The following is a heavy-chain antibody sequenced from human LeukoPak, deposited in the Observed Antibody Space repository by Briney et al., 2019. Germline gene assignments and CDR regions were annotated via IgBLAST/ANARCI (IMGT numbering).Heavy chain of an antibody. V-gene: IGHV1-46*01. Sequence: GASVKVSCKASGYTFTSYCIHWVRQAPGQGLEWMGIINPSGGSTTYAQKFQGRVTMTRDTSTSTVYMELSSLRSEDTAVYYCARPLHDSSVQSSAFDIWGQGTMVTVSS. D-gene: IGHD3-22*01. J-gene: IGHJ3*02. CDR1: GYTFTSYC. CDR2: INPSGGST. CDR3: ARPLHDSSVQSSAFDI.